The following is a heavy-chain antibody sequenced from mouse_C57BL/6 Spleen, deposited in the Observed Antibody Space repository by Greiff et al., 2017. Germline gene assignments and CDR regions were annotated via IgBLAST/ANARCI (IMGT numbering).Heavy chain of an antibody. D-gene: IGHD1-1*01. Sequence: EVQLVESGAGLVKPGGSLKLSCAASGFTFSDYGMHWVRQAPEKGLEWVGDISSGSSTTYYADTVKGRFTISTDNATNTLYLQMTSLRSEDTAMYYCARTDDGSSDDYYAMGGWGKGATVTV. J-gene: IGHJ4*01. CDR2: ISSGSSTT. V-gene: IGHV5-17*01. CDR1: GFTFSDYG. CDR3: ARTDDGSSDDYYAMGG.